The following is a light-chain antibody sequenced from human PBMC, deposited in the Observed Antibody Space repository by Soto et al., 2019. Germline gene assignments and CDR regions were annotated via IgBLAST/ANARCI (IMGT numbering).Light chain of an antibody. Sequence: DIVMTQSPLSLPVTPGEPASISCRSSQSLLHSNGYNYLDWYLQKPGQSPQLLIYLGSNRASGVPDRLSGSGAGTDFTLKISRVEAEDVGVYYCMQALQTPLTFGGWTKVEIK. CDR1: QSLLHSNGYNY. CDR2: LGS. CDR3: MQALQTPLT. J-gene: IGKJ4*01. V-gene: IGKV2-28*01.